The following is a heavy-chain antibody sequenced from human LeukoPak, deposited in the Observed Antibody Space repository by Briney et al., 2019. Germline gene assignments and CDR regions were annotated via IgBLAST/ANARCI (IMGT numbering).Heavy chain of an antibody. J-gene: IGHJ4*02. CDR3: ARDLIVYGSGSYFDY. V-gene: IGHV1-3*01. CDR1: GYTFTTYS. CDR2: INVGNGNT. Sequence: ASVKVSCKTSGYTFTTYSIHWVRQAPGQGLEWMAWINVGNGNTKYSQNVQGRLTITTDTSASTAYMELSSLRSEDTALYFCARDLIVYGSGSYFDYWGQGALVTVSS. D-gene: IGHD3-10*01.